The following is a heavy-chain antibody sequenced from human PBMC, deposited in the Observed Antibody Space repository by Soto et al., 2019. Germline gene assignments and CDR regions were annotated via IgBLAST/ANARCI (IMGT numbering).Heavy chain of an antibody. CDR1: VFTFTSYS. V-gene: IGHV3-21*06. Sequence: RWSLRLSCAASVFTFTSYSMNWFRQTPGKGLEWVSSISSTTNYIYYGDSMKGRFTISRDNAKNSLYLEMNSLRAEDTAVYYCARESEDLTSNFDYWGQGTLVTVSS. CDR2: ISSTTNYI. CDR3: ARESEDLTSNFDY. J-gene: IGHJ4*02.